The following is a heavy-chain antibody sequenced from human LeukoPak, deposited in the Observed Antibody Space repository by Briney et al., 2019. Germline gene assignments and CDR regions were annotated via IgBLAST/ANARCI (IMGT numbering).Heavy chain of an antibody. CDR3: ARIGFGYSYGSGLDQ. CDR2: ISGSADST. D-gene: IGHD5-18*01. CDR1: GFTFSSYA. J-gene: IGHJ4*02. V-gene: IGHV3-23*01. Sequence: GGSLRLSCAASGFTFSSYAMSWARQAPGKGLEWVSAISGSADSTYYADFVKGRFAISRDNSRNTLFLEMNGLTVEDTAMYYCARIGFGYSYGSGLDQWGQGIQVTVSS.